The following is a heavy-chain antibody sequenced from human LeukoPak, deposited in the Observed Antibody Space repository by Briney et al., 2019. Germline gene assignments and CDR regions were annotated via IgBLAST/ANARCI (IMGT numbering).Heavy chain of an antibody. CDR3: AGDRAGWYSLDS. J-gene: IGHJ4*02. V-gene: IGHV4-4*07. CDR1: GYSIIRYY. D-gene: IGHD6-19*01. CDR2: LYTSGNT. Sequence: SETLSLTCNVSGYSIIRYYWNWVRQPAGKGREWIGRLYTSGNTNYNPSLKSRVTMSLDTPKTHFSMTLHSVTDADTAVYFCAGDRAGWYSLDSWGQGILVTVSS.